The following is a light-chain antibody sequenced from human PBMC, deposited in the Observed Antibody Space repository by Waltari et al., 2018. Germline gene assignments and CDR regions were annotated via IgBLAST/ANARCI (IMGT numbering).Light chain of an antibody. Sequence: DLQMTQSPSSLSASVGHRVTITRRASQGISKSLAWYQQKPGKAPKLLLYAASRLENGVPSRCSGSGSGTDYTLTISSLQPEDFATYYCQQYYSIALNFGGGTKVEIK. CDR2: AAS. CDR3: QQYYSIALN. CDR1: QGISKS. J-gene: IGKJ4*01. V-gene: IGKV1-NL1*01.